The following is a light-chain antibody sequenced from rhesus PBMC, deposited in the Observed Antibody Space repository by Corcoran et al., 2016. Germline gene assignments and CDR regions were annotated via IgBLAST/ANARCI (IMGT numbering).Light chain of an antibody. Sequence: QPVLTQPTSLSASPGTSARLTCTLYSGINVDSYSIFWYQQKPGSPPRYLVYYYSDSNTGQGSRVPSRFSGSKDPSANAGLLRISGLQSEDEADYDCAIWHNNAYIFGAGTRLTVL. CDR2: YYSDSNT. CDR1: SGINVDSYS. CDR3: AIWHNNAYI. V-gene: IGLV5-69*01. J-gene: IGLJ1*01.